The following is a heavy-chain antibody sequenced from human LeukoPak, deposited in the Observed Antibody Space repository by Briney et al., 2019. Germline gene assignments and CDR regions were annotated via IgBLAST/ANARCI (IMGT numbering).Heavy chain of an antibody. CDR3: ARNRYYYGSRNYGVPTWFDP. CDR1: GDSITSYY. Sequence: SETLSLTCTVSGDSITSYYWSWVRQPPGKGLEWIGSIYYSGSTYYKPSLKSRLTISVDTSKNHFSLKLSSVTAADTAVYYCARNRYYYGSRNYGVPTWFDPWGQGTLVTVSS. D-gene: IGHD3-10*01. J-gene: IGHJ5*02. V-gene: IGHV4-39*02. CDR2: IYYSGST.